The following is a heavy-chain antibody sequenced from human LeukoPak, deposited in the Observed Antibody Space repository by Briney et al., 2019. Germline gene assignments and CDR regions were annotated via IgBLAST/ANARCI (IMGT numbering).Heavy chain of an antibody. V-gene: IGHV1-69*13. CDR2: IIPIFGTA. D-gene: IGHD2-2*01. CDR3: AREEYQLLFPGGNWFDP. CDR1: GGTFISYA. J-gene: IGHJ5*02. Sequence: SVKVSCKASGGTFISYAISWVRQAPGQGLEWMGGIIPIFGTANYAQKFQGRVTITADESTSTAYMELSSLRSDDTAVYYCAREEYQLLFPGGNWFDPWGQGTLVTVSS.